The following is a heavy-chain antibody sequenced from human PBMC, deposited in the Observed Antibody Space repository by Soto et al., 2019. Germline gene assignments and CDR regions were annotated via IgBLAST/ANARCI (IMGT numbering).Heavy chain of an antibody. CDR3: ARSDSSTKTRYYFDR. Sequence: QVQLQESGPGLVKPSQTLSLTCTVSGGSISSGSYYWTWIRQHPGKGLEWIGHIYSTESTNYNPSLKSRLTISVDMSASQFSLKLSSVTVADTAVYYCARSDSSTKTRYYFDRWCQGTLVTVSS. CDR1: GGSISSGSYY. D-gene: IGHD3-22*01. J-gene: IGHJ4*02. CDR2: IYSTEST. V-gene: IGHV4-31*03.